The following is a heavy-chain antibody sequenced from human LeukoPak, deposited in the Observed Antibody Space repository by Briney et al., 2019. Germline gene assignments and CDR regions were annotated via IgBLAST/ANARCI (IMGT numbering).Heavy chain of an antibody. CDR1: GHTFTSYD. D-gene: IGHD2-2*01. V-gene: IGHV1-8*03. J-gene: IGHJ6*03. CDR2: MNPNSGNT. CDR3: ARGLADCSSTSCQLYYYYYMDV. Sequence: ASVKVSCKASGHTFTSYDINWVRQATGQGLEWMGWMNPNSGNTGYAQKFQGRVTITRNTSISTAYMELSSLRSEDTAVYYCARGLADCSSTSCQLYYYYYMDVWGKGTTVTVSS.